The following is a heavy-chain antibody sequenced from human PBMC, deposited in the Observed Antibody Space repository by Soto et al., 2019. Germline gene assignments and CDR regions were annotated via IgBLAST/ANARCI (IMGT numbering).Heavy chain of an antibody. V-gene: IGHV1-18*01. CDR1: GYTFTRYG. CDR2: VSAHNGTT. Sequence: QVHLVQSGAEVKKPGASVKVSCKGSGYTFTRYGITWVRQAPGQGLEWMGWVSAHNGTTDYAQKLQGRVTVTRDTSTSTAYMERRSRRADDTAVYYWARGRYGDYWGQGALVTVSS. D-gene: IGHD1-1*01. J-gene: IGHJ4*02. CDR3: ARGRYGDY.